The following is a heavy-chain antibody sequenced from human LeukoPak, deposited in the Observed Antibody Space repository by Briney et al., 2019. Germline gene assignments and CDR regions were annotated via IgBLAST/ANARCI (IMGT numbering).Heavy chain of an antibody. CDR1: GFTSISFS. J-gene: IGHJ5*02. CDR3: ARYSSGWYDWFDP. CDR2: ISSSSSYI. V-gene: IGHV3-21*01. D-gene: IGHD6-19*01. Sequence: PGGSLRLSVAASGFTSISFSMNWVRQAQGKGLEWASSISSSSSYIYYADSVKGRFTISRDNAKNSLYLQMNSLRAEDTAVYYCARYSSGWYDWFDPWGQGTLVTVSS.